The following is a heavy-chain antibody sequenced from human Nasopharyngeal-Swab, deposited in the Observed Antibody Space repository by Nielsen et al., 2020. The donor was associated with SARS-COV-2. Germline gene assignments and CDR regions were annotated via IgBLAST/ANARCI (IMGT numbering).Heavy chain of an antibody. CDR2: IYHSGST. V-gene: IGHV4-38-2*01. CDR1: GYSISSGYY. CDR3: ARRPIPAAANFDY. D-gene: IGHD2-2*01. J-gene: IGHJ4*02. Sequence: SETLSLTCAVSGYSISSGYYWGWIRQPPGKGLEWIGSIYHSGSTYYNPSLKSRVTISVDTSKNQFSLKLSSVTAADTAVYYCARRPIPAAANFDYWGQGTLVTVSS.